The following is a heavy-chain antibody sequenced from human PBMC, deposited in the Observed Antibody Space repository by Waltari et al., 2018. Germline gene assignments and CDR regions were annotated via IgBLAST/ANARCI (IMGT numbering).Heavy chain of an antibody. CDR1: GGSISSYY. V-gene: IGHV4-59*01. Sequence: QVQLQESGPGLVKPSETLSLTCTVSGGSISSYYWSWIRQPPGQGLEWIGYIYYSGSTNYNPSLKSRVTISVDTSKNQFSLKLSSVTAADTAVYYCARLGAGYYDSSGYYIDDYWGQGTLVTVSS. CDR3: ARLGAGYYDSSGYYIDDY. J-gene: IGHJ4*02. CDR2: IYYSGST. D-gene: IGHD3-22*01.